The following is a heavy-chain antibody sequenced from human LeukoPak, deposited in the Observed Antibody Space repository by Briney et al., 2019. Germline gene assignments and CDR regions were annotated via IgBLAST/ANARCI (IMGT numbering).Heavy chain of an antibody. D-gene: IGHD1-26*01. CDR3: ASNHYNGNYLYYFDY. V-gene: IGHV4-59*08. Sequence: PSETLSLTCTVSGDSISSYYWSWIRQPPGKGLEWIGYIYYTGSTNYNPSLKSRVTISVDTSKNQFFLKLSSVTAADTAVYYCASNHYNGNYLYYFDYWGQGTLVTVSS. CDR1: GDSISSYY. J-gene: IGHJ4*02. CDR2: IYYTGST.